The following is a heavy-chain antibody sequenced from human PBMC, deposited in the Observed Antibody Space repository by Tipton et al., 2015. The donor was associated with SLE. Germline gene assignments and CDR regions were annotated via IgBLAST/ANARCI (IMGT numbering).Heavy chain of an antibody. CDR2: IRYDGSNK. Sequence: SLRLSCAASGFTFSSYGMHWVRQAPGKGLEWVAFIRYDGSNKYYADSVKGRFTISRDNSKNTLYLQMNSLRAEDTAVYYCAKDPSLMAAYYYGMDVWGQGTTVTVS. J-gene: IGHJ6*02. V-gene: IGHV3-30*02. CDR1: GFTFSSYG. D-gene: IGHD3-10*01. CDR3: AKDPSLMAAYYYGMDV.